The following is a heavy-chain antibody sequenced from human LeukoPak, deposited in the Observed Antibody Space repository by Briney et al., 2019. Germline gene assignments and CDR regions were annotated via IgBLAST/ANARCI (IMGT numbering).Heavy chain of an antibody. J-gene: IGHJ4*02. CDR1: GFTFSSYS. CDR2: ISSSSSYI. D-gene: IGHD6-13*01. V-gene: IGHV3-21*01. CDR3: ARALPNYSSSWRYFDY. Sequence: PGGSLRLSCAASGFTFSSYSMNWVRQAPGKGLEGVSYISSSSSYIYYADSVQGRFTISRDNAKNSLYLQMNSLRAEDKAVYYCARALPNYSSSWRYFDYWGQGTLVTVSS.